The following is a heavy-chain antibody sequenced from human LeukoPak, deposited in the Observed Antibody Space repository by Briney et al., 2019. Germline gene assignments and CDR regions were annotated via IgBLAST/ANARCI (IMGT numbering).Heavy chain of an antibody. CDR3: AKGRAVAGTDYYYYYGMDV. CDR1: GFTFSSYA. J-gene: IGHJ6*02. V-gene: IGHV3-23*01. D-gene: IGHD6-19*01. Sequence: GSLRLSCAASGFTFSSYAMSWVRQAPGKGLEWVSAIGGSGGSTYYADSVKGRFTISRDNSKNTLYLQMNSLRAEDTAVYYCAKGRAVAGTDYYYYYGMDVWGQGTTVTVSS. CDR2: IGGSGGST.